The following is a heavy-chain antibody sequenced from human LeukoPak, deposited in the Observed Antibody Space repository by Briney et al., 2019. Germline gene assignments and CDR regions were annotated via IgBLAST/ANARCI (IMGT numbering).Heavy chain of an antibody. V-gene: IGHV4-31*03. CDR3: ARTYDSSGRPFDY. D-gene: IGHD3-22*01. CDR2: IYYSGSA. Sequence: SETLSLTCTVSGGSISSGGYYWSWIRQHPGKGLEWIGYIYYSGSAYYNPSLKSRVTISVDTSKNQFSLKLSSVTAADTAVYYCARTYDSSGRPFDYWGQGTLVTVSS. CDR1: GGSISSGGYY. J-gene: IGHJ4*02.